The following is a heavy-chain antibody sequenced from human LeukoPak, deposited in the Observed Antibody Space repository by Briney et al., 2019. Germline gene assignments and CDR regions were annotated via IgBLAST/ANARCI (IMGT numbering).Heavy chain of an antibody. CDR3: ASDGDYGY. V-gene: IGHV3-7*01. D-gene: IGHD4-17*01. J-gene: IGHJ4*02. Sequence: GGSLRLSCAASGFTFSRYWMSWVRQAPGKGLEWVANIKQDGSDKYYVGSVKGRFTISRDNAKNSLYLQMNSLRAEDTAVYYCASDGDYGYWGQGTLVTVSS. CDR2: IKQDGSDK. CDR1: GFTFSRYW.